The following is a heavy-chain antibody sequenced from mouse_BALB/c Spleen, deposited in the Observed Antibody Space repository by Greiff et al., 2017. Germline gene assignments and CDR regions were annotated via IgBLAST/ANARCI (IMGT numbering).Heavy chain of an antibody. J-gene: IGHJ3*01. D-gene: IGHD2-1*01. CDR2: INPYYGST. CDR1: GYSFTDYI. CDR3: ARTGGDFYGNFAY. V-gene: IGHV1-39*01. Sequence: EVQLQQTGPELVKPGASVKISCKASGYSFTDYIMLWVKQSHGKSLEWIGNINPYYGSTSYNLKFKGKATLTVDKSSSTAYMQLNSLTSEDSAVYYCARTGGDFYGNFAYWGQGTLVTVSA.